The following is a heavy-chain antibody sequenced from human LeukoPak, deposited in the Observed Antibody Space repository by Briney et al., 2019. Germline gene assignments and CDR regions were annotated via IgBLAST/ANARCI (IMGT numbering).Heavy chain of an antibody. D-gene: IGHD4-17*01. CDR2: ISGSGGGT. CDR3: AKPQTTVTTYQFFDS. V-gene: IGHV3-23*01. CDR1: GFTFSSYA. J-gene: IGHJ4*02. Sequence: GGSLRLSCAASGFTFSSYAMSWVRQAPGKGLEWVSPISGSGGGTYYADSVKGRFTISRDNSKNTLYLQMNSLRAEDTAVYYCAKPQTTVTTYQFFDSWGQGTLVTVSS.